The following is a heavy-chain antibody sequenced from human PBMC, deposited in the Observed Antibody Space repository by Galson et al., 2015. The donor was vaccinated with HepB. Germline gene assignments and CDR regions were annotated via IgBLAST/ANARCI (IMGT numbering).Heavy chain of an antibody. CDR3: AKDRNVGIVGATGDDY. D-gene: IGHD1-26*01. Sequence: SLRLSCAASGFTLSSYAMSWVRQAPGKGLEWVSAISGSGGSTYYADSVKGRFTISRDNSKNTLYLQMNSLRAEDPAVYYCAKDRNVGIVGATGDDYWGQGTLVTVSS. J-gene: IGHJ4*02. V-gene: IGHV3-23*01. CDR1: GFTLSSYA. CDR2: ISGSGGST.